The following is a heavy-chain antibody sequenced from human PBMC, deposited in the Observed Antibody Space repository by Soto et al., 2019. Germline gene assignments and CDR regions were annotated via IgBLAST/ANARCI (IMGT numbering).Heavy chain of an antibody. CDR3: ARVRINMVRGVSYYYYYMDV. Sequence: SGCISLTCAVYGGTFNGYYWSWIRKPPGKGLEWIGEINHSGSTNYNPSLKSRVTISVDTSKNQFSLKLSSVTAADTAVYYCARVRINMVRGVSYYYYYMDVWGKGTTVTVSS. CDR1: GGTFNGYY. J-gene: IGHJ6*03. V-gene: IGHV4-34*01. D-gene: IGHD3-10*01. CDR2: INHSGST.